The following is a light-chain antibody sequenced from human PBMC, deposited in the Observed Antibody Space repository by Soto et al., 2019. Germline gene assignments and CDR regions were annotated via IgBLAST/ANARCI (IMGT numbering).Light chain of an antibody. V-gene: IGKV3-11*01. CDR1: QAVNTR. J-gene: IGKJ1*01. CDR3: HQRQSWPRT. Sequence: EIVLTQSPATLSSFPGDRVTLSCRASQAVNTRLAWYQHKPGQAPRLLIYLASNRAGGVPARFSGSGSGTDFPLTISNVEPEDFAVYYCHQRQSWPRTFGQGTTVDIK. CDR2: LAS.